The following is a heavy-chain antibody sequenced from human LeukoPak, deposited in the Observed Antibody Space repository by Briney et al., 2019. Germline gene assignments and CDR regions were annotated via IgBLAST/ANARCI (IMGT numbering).Heavy chain of an antibody. CDR1: GFTFSSYS. CDR3: ARKEYGSGSYYLGY. Sequence: PGGSLRLSCAASGFTFSSYSMNWVRQAPGKGLEWVSSISSSSSYIYYADSVKGRFTISRDNAKNSLYLQMNSLRAEDTAVYYCARKEYGSGSYYLGYWGQGTLVTVSS. J-gene: IGHJ4*02. CDR2: ISSSSSYI. D-gene: IGHD3-10*01. V-gene: IGHV3-21*01.